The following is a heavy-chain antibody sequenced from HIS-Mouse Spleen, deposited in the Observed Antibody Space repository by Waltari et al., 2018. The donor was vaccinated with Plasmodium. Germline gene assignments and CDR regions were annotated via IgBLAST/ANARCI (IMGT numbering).Heavy chain of an antibody. Sequence: LLKPSETLSLTCAVYGGSFSGYYWSWIRQPPGKGLEWIGEINHSGSTNYNPSLKSRVTISVDTSKNQFSLKLSSVTAADTAVYYCARGRVLGTSSGYFDLWGRGTLVTVSS. D-gene: IGHD3-10*01. CDR3: ARGRVLGTSSGYFDL. V-gene: IGHV4-34*01. CDR2: INHSGST. CDR1: GGSFSGYY. J-gene: IGHJ2*01.